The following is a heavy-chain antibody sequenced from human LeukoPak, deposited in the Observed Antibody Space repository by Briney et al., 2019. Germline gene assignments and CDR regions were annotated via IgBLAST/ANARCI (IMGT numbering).Heavy chain of an antibody. CDR1: GLTFSDNY. CDR3: ARVIMVRRLIIREFDY. CDR2: ISGVGRT. D-gene: IGHD3-10*01. V-gene: IGHV3-66*02. J-gene: IGHJ4*02. Sequence: PGGSLRLSCAVSGLTFSDNYMGWVRQTPRKGLEWVSLISGVGRTSYADSVKSRFTISRDNSRNTLYLQMSSLRAEDTSVYCCARVIMVRRLIIREFDYWGKGALVTVSS.